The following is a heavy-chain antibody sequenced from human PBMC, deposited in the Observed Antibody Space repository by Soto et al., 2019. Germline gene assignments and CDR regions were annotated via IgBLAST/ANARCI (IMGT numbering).Heavy chain of an antibody. J-gene: IGHJ5*02. V-gene: IGHV4-59*01. CDR1: GGSISSYY. D-gene: IGHD2-15*01. CDR2: IYYSGST. CDR3: ARGPIGYCSGGSCWFDP. Sequence: QVQLQESGPGLVKPSETLSLTCTVSGGSISSYYWSWIRQPPGKGLEWIGYIYYSGSTNYNPSLKIRVTISVDTSKNQFSLKLSSVTAADTAVYYCARGPIGYCSGGSCWFDPWGQGTLVTVSS.